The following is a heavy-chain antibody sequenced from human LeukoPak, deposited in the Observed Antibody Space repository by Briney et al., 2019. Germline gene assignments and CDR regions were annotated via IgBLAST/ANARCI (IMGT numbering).Heavy chain of an antibody. V-gene: IGHV3-23*01. J-gene: IGHJ3*02. D-gene: IGHD2-2*02. CDR2: ISGSGGST. CDR3: PDAFDI. CDR1: GFTFSSYA. Sequence: GGSLRLSCAASGFTFSSYAMSLVRQAPGKGLEWVSAISGSGGSTYYADSVKGRFTISRDNSKNTLYLQMNSLRADIGRPLDTPDAFDIWGQGTMVTVSS.